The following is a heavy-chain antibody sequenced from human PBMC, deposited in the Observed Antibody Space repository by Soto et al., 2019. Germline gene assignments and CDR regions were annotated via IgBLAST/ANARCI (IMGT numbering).Heavy chain of an antibody. CDR2: IYPGDSDI. Sequence: LGESLKISCKGSGYNFATYWIGWVRQMPGKGLEWMGIIYPGDSDIRYSPSFQGQVTMSADKSISTAYLQWSSLKASDTAMYYCARRGQGAGNRNWFDPWGQGTLVTVSS. J-gene: IGHJ5*02. CDR3: ARRGQGAGNRNWFDP. D-gene: IGHD6-19*01. V-gene: IGHV5-51*01. CDR1: GYNFATYW.